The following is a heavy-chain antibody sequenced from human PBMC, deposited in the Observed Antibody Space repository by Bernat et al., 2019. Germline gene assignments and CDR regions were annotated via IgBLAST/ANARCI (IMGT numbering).Heavy chain of an antibody. V-gene: IGHV3-21*01. CDR2: ITDSSTYR. Sequence: EVQLVESGGGLVTPGGSLRLSCAASGFTFSSYCMTWVRQAPGKGLEWVASITDSSTYRYNTNSVRGRFTISRDNDKNSMYLQMNSLRAEDTAMYYCTTDVIALDRGVRSLRYLDYWGQGTLVTVSS. CDR3: TTDVIALDRGVRSLRYLDY. D-gene: IGHD3-10*01. CDR1: GFTFSSYC. J-gene: IGHJ4*02.